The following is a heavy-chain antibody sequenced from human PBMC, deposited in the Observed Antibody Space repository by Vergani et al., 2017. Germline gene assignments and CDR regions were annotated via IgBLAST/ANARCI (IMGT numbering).Heavy chain of an antibody. V-gene: IGHV3-30*03. CDR2: ISYDGNKK. CDR3: GRDKEQLVHGNNYYNYYRDG. CDR1: GFPFSDYG. D-gene: IGHD6-13*01. Sequence: QVQLVESGGGEVQPGRSLRLSCSAAGFPFSDYGVHWVRQAPGKGLEWVSVISYDGNKKNYADSVKGRFTISRDNSKNTLYLEMNALRAEDTDVYYCGRDKEQLVHGNNYYNYYRDGWGKGTTVTVSS. J-gene: IGHJ6*03.